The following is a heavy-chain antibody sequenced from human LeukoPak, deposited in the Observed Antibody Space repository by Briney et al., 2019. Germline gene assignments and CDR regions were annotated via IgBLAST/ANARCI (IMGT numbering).Heavy chain of an antibody. CDR3: ARDVDGWLPFDY. D-gene: IGHD5-24*01. Sequence: PGGSLRLSCAASGFTFSSYEMNWVRQAPGKGLEWVSYISSSGSTIYYADSVKGRSTISRDNAKNSLYLQMNSLRAEDTAVYYCARDVDGWLPFDYWGQGTLVTVSS. J-gene: IGHJ4*02. V-gene: IGHV3-48*03. CDR2: ISSSGSTI. CDR1: GFTFSSYE.